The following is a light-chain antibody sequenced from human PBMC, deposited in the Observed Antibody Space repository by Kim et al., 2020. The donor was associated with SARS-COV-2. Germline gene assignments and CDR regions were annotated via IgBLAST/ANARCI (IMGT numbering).Light chain of an antibody. J-gene: IGKJ5*01. CDR1: QHVNTN. Sequence: SPGELATLSCMASQHVNTNLAWYQQIPGQAPRLLLYAASTRVAGIPARFSGSGSGTEFTLTITSLQSEDFAIYYCQQYNTWPPVTFGQGTRLEIK. CDR2: AAS. CDR3: QQYNTWPPVT. V-gene: IGKV3-15*01.